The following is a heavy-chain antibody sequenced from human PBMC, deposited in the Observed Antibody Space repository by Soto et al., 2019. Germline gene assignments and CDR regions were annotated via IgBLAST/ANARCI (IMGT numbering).Heavy chain of an antibody. J-gene: IGHJ6*02. Sequence: LKISCKGSGYSFTSYWIGWVRQMPGKGLEWMGIIYPGDSDTRYSPSFQGQVTISADKSISTAYLQWSSLKASDTAMYYCARHESSSSSSYYYYGMAVWGRGTTVTVS. CDR1: GYSFTSYW. V-gene: IGHV5-51*01. CDR2: IYPGDSDT. D-gene: IGHD6-6*01. CDR3: ARHESSSSSSYYYYGMAV.